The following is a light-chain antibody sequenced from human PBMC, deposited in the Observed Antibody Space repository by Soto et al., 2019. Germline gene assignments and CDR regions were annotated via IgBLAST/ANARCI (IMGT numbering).Light chain of an antibody. CDR1: SSNIGNNY. CDR3: GAWDSSLSAVV. Sequence: HSVLTQPPSVSAAPGQKVTISCSGSSSNIGNNYVSWYQQLPGTAPKLLIYDNNERPSGIPDRFSGSKSGTSATLGITGLQTGDEADYYCGAWDSSLSAVVFGGGTKLTVL. CDR2: DNN. V-gene: IGLV1-51*01. J-gene: IGLJ2*01.